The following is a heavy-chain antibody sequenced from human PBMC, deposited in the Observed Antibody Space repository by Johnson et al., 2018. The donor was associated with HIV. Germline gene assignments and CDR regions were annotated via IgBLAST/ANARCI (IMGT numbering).Heavy chain of an antibody. V-gene: IGHV3-53*01. J-gene: IGHJ3*01. Sequence: EVQLVESGGGLIQPGGSLRLSCAASGFTVRSNYMSWVRQAPGKGLEWVSVIYSGGSTYYADSVTGRCTISRDNSKNTLYLQMNSLRAEDTAVYFCARGCRDGYTCDAFDVWGQGTRVTVSS. CDR3: ARGCRDGYTCDAFDV. D-gene: IGHD5-24*01. CDR1: GFTVRSNY. CDR2: IYSGGST.